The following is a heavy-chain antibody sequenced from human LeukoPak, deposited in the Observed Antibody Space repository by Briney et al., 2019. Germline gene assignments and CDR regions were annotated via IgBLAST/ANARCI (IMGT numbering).Heavy chain of an antibody. D-gene: IGHD1-26*01. CDR3: ARDGTPRSEADY. Sequence: SETLSLTCTVSGGSISSSSYYWGWIRQPPGKGLEWIGSIYYSGSTNYNPSLKSRVTISVDTSKNQFSLKLSSVTAADTAVYYCARDGTPRSEADYWGQGTLVTVSS. V-gene: IGHV4-39*07. CDR2: IYYSGST. CDR1: GGSISSSSYY. J-gene: IGHJ4*02.